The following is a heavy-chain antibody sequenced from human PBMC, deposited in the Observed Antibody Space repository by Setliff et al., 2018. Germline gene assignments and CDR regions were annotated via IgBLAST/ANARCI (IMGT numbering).Heavy chain of an antibody. CDR2: IFYTGST. J-gene: IGHJ6*03. D-gene: IGHD6-13*01. CDR3: ARQPYSTTYYYYYYYMDV. V-gene: IGHV4-39*01. CDR1: NGSISSGNYF. Sequence: PSETLSLTCTVSNGSISSGNYFWGWIRLPPGKGLEWTGSIFYTGSTYYSPSLKSRVTMSIGTSKNQFSLNLNSVTAVDTAVYYCARQPYSTTYYYYYYYMDVWGKGTTVTSP.